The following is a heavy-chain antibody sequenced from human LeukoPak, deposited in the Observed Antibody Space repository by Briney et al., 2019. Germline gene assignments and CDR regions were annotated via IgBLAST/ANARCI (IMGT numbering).Heavy chain of an antibody. Sequence: PGASLRLSCAASGFTFSNYAVSWVRQAPGKGLEWVSAVSGRDTSTYYADSVKGRFTISRDNSKNPLYLQMNSVRAEDTAIYYCAKWGDYDVLTGYYDSDYWGQGTLVTVSS. CDR3: AKWGDYDVLTGYYDSDY. CDR2: VSGRDTST. J-gene: IGHJ4*02. CDR1: GFTFSNYA. V-gene: IGHV3-23*01. D-gene: IGHD3-9*01.